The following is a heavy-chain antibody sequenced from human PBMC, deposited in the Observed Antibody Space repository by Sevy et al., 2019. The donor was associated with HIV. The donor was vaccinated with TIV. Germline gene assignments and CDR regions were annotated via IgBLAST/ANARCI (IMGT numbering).Heavy chain of an antibody. CDR2: IRYDGSNK. Sequence: GGSLRLSCAASGFTFSSYGMHWVRQAPGKGLEWVAFIRYDGSNKYYADSVKRRFTISRDNSKNTLYLQMNSLRAEDTAVYYCARTHSSSWYYGMDVWGQGTTVTVSS. D-gene: IGHD6-13*01. J-gene: IGHJ6*02. CDR3: ARTHSSSWYYGMDV. V-gene: IGHV3-30*02. CDR1: GFTFSSYG.